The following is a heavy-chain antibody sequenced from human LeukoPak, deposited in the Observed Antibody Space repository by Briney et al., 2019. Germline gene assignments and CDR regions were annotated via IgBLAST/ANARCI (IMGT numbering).Heavy chain of an antibody. CDR3: ARVRAPDYALLNY. V-gene: IGHV1-18*04. J-gene: IGHJ4*02. D-gene: IGHD4-17*01. Sequence: GASVKVSCKASGHTLTTYGISWVRQAPGQGFEWMGWIRGYNGNTDYAQKFQGRVPMNTDTSTSTAYMELRSLRSDDTAVYYCARVRAPDYALLNYWGQGTLVTVSS. CDR2: IRGYNGNT. CDR1: GHTLTTYG.